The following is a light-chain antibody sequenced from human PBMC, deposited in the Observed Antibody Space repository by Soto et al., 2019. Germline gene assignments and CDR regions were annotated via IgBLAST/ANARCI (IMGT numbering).Light chain of an antibody. J-gene: IGLJ1*01. Sequence: SLLTQPPSLSGSPGQPITIPSPGTNNDFGGYNYVSWYQQFPGKAPKLIIYDVTNRPSGVSFRFSGSKSGNTASLTISGLQAEDEAGYHCSSYSSTSTRRLFGAGTKVTVL. CDR3: SSYSSTSTRRL. CDR2: DVT. CDR1: NNDFGGYNY. V-gene: IGLV2-14*03.